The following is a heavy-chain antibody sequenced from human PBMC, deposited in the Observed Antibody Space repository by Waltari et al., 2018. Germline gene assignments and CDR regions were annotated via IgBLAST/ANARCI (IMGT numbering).Heavy chain of an antibody. V-gene: IGHV3-7*01. Sequence: EVQLVESGGGLVQPGGSLRLPCAASGFTFSNYWMSWVRQAPGKGLEWVANIKQDGSEKYYVDSVKGRFTISRDNAKNSLYLQMNSLRAEDTAVYYCARDRPHDYWGQGTLVTVSS. CDR3: ARDRPHDY. CDR1: GFTFSNYW. CDR2: IKQDGSEK. J-gene: IGHJ4*02.